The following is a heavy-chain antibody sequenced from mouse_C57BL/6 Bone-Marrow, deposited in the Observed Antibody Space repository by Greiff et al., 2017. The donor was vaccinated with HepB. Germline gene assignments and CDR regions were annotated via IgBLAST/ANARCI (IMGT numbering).Heavy chain of an antibody. V-gene: IGHV1-52*01. J-gene: IGHJ2*01. Sequence: QVQLQQPGAELVRPGSSVKLSCKASGYTFTSYWMHWVKQRPIQGLEWIGNIDPSDSETHYNQKFKDKATLTVDKSSSTAYMQLSSLTSEDSAVYYCAREGYGNYGGYYFDYWGQGTTLTVSS. CDR3: AREGYGNYGGYYFDY. CDR1: GYTFTSYW. CDR2: IDPSDSET. D-gene: IGHD2-10*02.